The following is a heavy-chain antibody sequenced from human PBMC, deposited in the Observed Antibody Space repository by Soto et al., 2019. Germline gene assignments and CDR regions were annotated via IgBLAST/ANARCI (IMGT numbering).Heavy chain of an antibody. Sequence: GASVKVSCKDSGYTITSYVMHWVRQAPGQRLEWMGWINADNGKTKYSQKFQGRVTITRDTSASTAYMELSSLSPEDTAVYFCARELLSLSNTWREFFHHWGQGTLVTVSS. CDR3: ARELLSLSNTWREFFHH. J-gene: IGHJ1*01. CDR2: INADNGKT. CDR1: GYTITSYV. D-gene: IGHD2-15*01. V-gene: IGHV1-3*01.